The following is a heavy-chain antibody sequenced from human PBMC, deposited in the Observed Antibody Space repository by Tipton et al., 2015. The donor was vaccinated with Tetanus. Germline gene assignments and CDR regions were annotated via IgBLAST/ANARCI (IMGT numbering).Heavy chain of an antibody. CDR2: SYSTWSA. Sequence: TLSLTCTVSGVSMYEYYWTWIRQPPGKGLEWIGYSYSTWSATYHPSLESRLTLSVDTSKKQSSLRLTSVTAADTATYYCARGSVRGVMDYWGQGILVTVSS. CDR1: GVSMYEYY. J-gene: IGHJ4*02. D-gene: IGHD3-10*01. CDR3: ARGSVRGVMDY. V-gene: IGHV4-59*01.